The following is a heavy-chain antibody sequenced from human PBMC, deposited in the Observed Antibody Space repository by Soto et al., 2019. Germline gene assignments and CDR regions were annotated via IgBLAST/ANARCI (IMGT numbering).Heavy chain of an antibody. J-gene: IGHJ4*02. V-gene: IGHV1-18*01. CDR1: GYTFTSYG. CDR2: ISAYNGNT. Sequence: QVQLEQSGPEVKKPGASVKVSCKASGYTFTSYGVSWVRQAPGQGLEWMGWISAYNGNTNYAQKFQGRVTMTTDTATSTAYMELRSLRSDDTAVFYCARDRPAPFDYWGQGTRVTVSS. CDR3: ARDRPAPFDY.